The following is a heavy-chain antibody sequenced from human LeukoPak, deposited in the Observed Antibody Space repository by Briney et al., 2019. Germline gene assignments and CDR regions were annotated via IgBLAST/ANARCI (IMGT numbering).Heavy chain of an antibody. CDR2: MSHSGGT. Sequence: SETLSLTCAVSGGSISSIDWWTWVRQPPGKELEWIGEMSHSGGTNYNPSLRSRATMSVDKSKNQCSLNLSSVTAADTAVYYCASATHYRIDYWGQGALVIVSS. CDR1: GGSISSIDW. V-gene: IGHV4-4*02. CDR3: ASATHYRIDY. D-gene: IGHD4-11*01. J-gene: IGHJ4*02.